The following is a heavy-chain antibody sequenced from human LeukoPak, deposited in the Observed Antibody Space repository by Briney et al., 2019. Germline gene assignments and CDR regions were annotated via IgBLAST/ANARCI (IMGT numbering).Heavy chain of an antibody. D-gene: IGHD3-10*01. Sequence: GGSLRLSCAASGFTFSDYYMSWIRQAPGKGLEWASYISSSGSTIYYAVSVKGRFTISRDNAKNSLYLQMNRLRAEDTAVYYCARAGVRGVTHDAFDIWGEGTMVTVSS. CDR2: ISSSGSTI. CDR3: ARAGVRGVTHDAFDI. J-gene: IGHJ3*02. CDR1: GFTFSDYY. V-gene: IGHV3-11*01.